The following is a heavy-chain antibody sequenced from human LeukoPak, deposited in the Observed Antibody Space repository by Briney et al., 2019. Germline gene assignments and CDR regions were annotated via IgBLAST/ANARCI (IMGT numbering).Heavy chain of an antibody. J-gene: IGHJ4*02. CDR3: ARGYSSNWYYFDY. Sequence: SETLSLTCTVSGGSVSSGSFYWNWIRQPPGKGLEWIGYIYYSGSTSYNPSLKSRVTISVDTSKNHFSLKLSSVTAADTAVYYCARGYSSNWYYFDYWGQGTLVTVSS. V-gene: IGHV4-61*03. CDR2: IYYSGST. D-gene: IGHD6-13*01. CDR1: GGSVSSGSFY.